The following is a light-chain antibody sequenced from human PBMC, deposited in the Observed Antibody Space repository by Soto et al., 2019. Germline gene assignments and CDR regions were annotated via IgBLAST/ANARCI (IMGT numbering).Light chain of an antibody. J-gene: IGKJ1*01. CDR1: QSIRTW. Sequence: DIQLTQSPSTLSSSVGDRVTISCRASQSIRTWLAWYHQNPGKAPKVLIYAASTLKSGAPTSFSGSGSGTNILLTISSQQPDDVATYFYQQYQIYATFGQGTKVEIK. CDR2: AAS. CDR3: QQYQIYAT. V-gene: IGKV1-5*01.